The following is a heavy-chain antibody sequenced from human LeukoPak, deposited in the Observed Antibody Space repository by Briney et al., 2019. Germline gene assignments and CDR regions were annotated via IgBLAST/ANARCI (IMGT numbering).Heavy chain of an antibody. J-gene: IGHJ5*02. V-gene: IGHV4-34*01. CDR3: AREPSYCSSTSCLNWFDP. Sequence: PSETLSLTCAVYGGSFSGYYWSWIRQPPGKGLEWIGEINHSGSTNYSPSLKSRVTISVDTSKNQFSLKLSSVTAADTAVYYCAREPSYCSSTSCLNWFDPWGQGTLVTVSS. D-gene: IGHD2-2*01. CDR1: GGSFSGYY. CDR2: INHSGST.